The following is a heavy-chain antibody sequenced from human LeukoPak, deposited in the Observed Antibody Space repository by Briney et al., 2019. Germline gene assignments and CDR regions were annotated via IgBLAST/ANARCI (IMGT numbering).Heavy chain of an antibody. D-gene: IGHD6-13*01. CDR1: GFTFGDYA. Sequence: GGSLRLSCTASGFTFGDYAMSWVRQAPGKGLEWVGFIRSKAYGGTTEYAASVKGGFTISRDDSKFIASLHMNSLRTEDTAVYYCTRLYSESSSWALDNWGQGTLVTVSS. CDR3: TRLYSESSSWALDN. J-gene: IGHJ4*02. V-gene: IGHV3-49*04. CDR2: IRSKAYGGTT.